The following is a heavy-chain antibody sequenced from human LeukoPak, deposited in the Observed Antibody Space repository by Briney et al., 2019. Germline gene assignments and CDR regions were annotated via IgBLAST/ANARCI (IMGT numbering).Heavy chain of an antibody. CDR3: AKIRAPSGWFNSDY. D-gene: IGHD6-19*01. CDR2: ISGSGDST. Sequence: QTGGSLRLSCAASGFTFSNYVMSWVRQAPGKGLEWVSGISGSGDSTYYADFVKGRFTISRDNSKNTLYLQMNSLRLEDTAAYYCAKIRAPSGWFNSDYWGQGTLVTVSS. J-gene: IGHJ4*02. CDR1: GFTFSNYV. V-gene: IGHV3-23*01.